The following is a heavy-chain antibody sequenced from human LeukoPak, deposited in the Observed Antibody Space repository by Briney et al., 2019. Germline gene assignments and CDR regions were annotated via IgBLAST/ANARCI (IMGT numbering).Heavy chain of an antibody. Sequence: GGSLRLSCAASGFTFSSYSMNWVRQAPGKGLEWVSYISSSSSTIYYAGSVKGRFTISRDNAKNSLYLQMNSLRDEDTAVYYCARDQGGSSSTYYGMDVWGQGTTVTVSS. D-gene: IGHD6-6*01. CDR2: ISSSSSTI. CDR1: GFTFSSYS. V-gene: IGHV3-48*02. CDR3: ARDQGGSSSTYYGMDV. J-gene: IGHJ6*02.